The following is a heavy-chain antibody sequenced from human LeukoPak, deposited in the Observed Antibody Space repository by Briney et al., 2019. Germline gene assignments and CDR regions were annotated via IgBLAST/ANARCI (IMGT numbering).Heavy chain of an antibody. CDR2: IYYSGST. CDR1: GGSISDYY. V-gene: IGHV4-59*12. CDR3: ARDLIGPYYFDY. Sequence: SETLSLTCTVSGGSISDYYWTWIRQPPGKGLEWVGYIYYSGSTNYNPSLKSRLTISVDTSKNQFSLKLSSVTAADTAVYYCARDLIGPYYFDYWGQGTLVTVSS. J-gene: IGHJ4*02.